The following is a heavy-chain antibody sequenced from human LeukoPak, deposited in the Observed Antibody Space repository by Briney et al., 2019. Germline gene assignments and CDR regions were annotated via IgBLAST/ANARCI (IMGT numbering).Heavy chain of an antibody. CDR2: IIPILGIT. V-gene: IGHV1-69*04. CDR1: GGTFSNYA. Sequence: SVKVSCKASGGTFSNYAFSWVRQAPGQGLEWMGRIIPILGITNYAQKFQGRVTITADTSTSTAYMELSSLRSENTAVYYCARAGDSRGYYSLFDFWGQGTLVTVSS. J-gene: IGHJ4*02. D-gene: IGHD3-22*01. CDR3: ARAGDSRGYYSLFDF.